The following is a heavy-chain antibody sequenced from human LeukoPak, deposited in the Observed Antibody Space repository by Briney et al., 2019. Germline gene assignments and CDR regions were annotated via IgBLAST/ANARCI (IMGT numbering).Heavy chain of an antibody. J-gene: IGHJ4*02. CDR3: AKGGYSYGGHFDY. CDR1: GFTFDDYA. Sequence: GGSLRLSCAASGFTFDDYAMHWVRQAPGKGLGGVSGISWNSGSIGYADSVKGRFTISRDNAKNSLYLQMNSLRAEDMALYYCAKGGYSYGGHFDYWGQGTLVTVSS. D-gene: IGHD5-18*01. CDR2: ISWNSGSI. V-gene: IGHV3-9*03.